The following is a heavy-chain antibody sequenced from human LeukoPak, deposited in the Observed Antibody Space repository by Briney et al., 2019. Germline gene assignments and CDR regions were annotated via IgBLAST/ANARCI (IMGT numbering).Heavy chain of an antibody. CDR2: IYYSGST. CDR3: ARGGGSYWFDP. Sequence: SETLSLTCTVSGGSISSYYWSWIRQPPGKGLEWIGYIYYSGSTNYNPSLKSRVTISVDTSKNQFSPKLSSVTAADTAVYYCARGGGSYWFDPWGQGTLVTVSS. V-gene: IGHV4-59*01. CDR1: GGSISSYY. D-gene: IGHD2-15*01. J-gene: IGHJ5*02.